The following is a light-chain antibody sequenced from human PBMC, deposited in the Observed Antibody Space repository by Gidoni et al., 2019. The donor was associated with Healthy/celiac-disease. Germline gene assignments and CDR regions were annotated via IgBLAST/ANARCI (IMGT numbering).Light chain of an antibody. J-gene: IGKJ4*01. Sequence: DIVMTQTPLSLPVTPGEPASISCRSSQSLLDSDDGNTYLDWYLQKPGQSPQLLIYTISYRASGVPDRFSGSGSGTDFTLKISRVEAEDVGVYYCMQRIEFPSLTFGGGTKVEIK. CDR3: MQRIEFPSLT. CDR2: TIS. V-gene: IGKV2-40*01. CDR1: QSLLDSDDGNTY.